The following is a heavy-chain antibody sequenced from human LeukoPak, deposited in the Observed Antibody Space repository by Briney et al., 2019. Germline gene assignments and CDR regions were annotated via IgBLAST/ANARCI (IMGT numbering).Heavy chain of an antibody. J-gene: IGHJ4*02. V-gene: IGHV1-2*02. CDR1: GYRFSSYG. CDR3: ARAIMVREWRLFDY. D-gene: IGHD3-10*01. CDR2: INPNSGGT. Sequence: ASVKVSCKASGYRFSSYGISWVRRAPGQGLEWMGWINPNSGGTNYAQKFQGRVTMTRDTSISTAYMELSRLRSDDTAVYYCARAIMVREWRLFDYWGQGTLVTVSS.